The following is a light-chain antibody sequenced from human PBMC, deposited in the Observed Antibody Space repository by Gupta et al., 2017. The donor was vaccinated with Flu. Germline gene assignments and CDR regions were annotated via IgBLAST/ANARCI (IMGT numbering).Light chain of an antibody. V-gene: IGLV3-1*01. CDR3: QAWDSGAGV. CDR2: QDT. J-gene: IGLJ1*01. Sequence: SPGQTVSITCSGDIRGGAFASWYQQGPGQSRLLLISQDTIRPSAIPDRFSGSKSGETATLTITGTQATDEANYYCQAWDSGAGVFGTGTKVSVL. CDR1: IRGGAF.